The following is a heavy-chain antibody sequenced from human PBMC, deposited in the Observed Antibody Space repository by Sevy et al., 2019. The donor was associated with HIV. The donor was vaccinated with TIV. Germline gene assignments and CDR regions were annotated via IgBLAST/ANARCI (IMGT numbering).Heavy chain of an antibody. J-gene: IGHJ5*02. V-gene: IGHV3-30-3*01. CDR1: GFTFSSYA. CDR3: ASSPFMVRRSEGNWFDP. CDR2: ISYDGSNK. D-gene: IGHD3-10*01. Sequence: GGSLRLSCAASGFTFSSYAMHWVRQAPGKGLEWVAVISYDGSNKYYADSVKGRFTISRDNSKNTLYLQMNSLRAEDTAVYYCASSPFMVRRSEGNWFDPWGQGTLVTVSS.